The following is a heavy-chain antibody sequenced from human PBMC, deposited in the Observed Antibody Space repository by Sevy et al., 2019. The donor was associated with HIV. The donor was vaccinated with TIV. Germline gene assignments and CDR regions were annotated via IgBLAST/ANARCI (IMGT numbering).Heavy chain of an antibody. J-gene: IGHJ3*01. Sequence: GGCLRLSCVASGFTFSDYAMSWVRQPPGKGLEWVSSMNWKGDNTGYADSLKGRFTISRDSTKNSLFLQINSLRVEDTALYYHERNTYYYDSTGYGAFDLWGQGTMVTVSS. V-gene: IGHV3-20*04. CDR3: ERNTYYYDSTGYGAFDL. CDR1: GFTFSDYA. D-gene: IGHD3-22*01. CDR2: MNWKGDNT.